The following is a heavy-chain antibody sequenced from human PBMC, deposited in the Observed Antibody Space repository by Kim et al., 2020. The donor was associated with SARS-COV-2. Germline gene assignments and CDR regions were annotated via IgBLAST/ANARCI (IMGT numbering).Heavy chain of an antibody. Sequence: SETLSLTCTVSGGSISSYYWSWIRQPPGKGLEWIGYIYYSGSTNYNPSLKSRVTISVDTSKNQFSLKLSSVTAADTAVYYCARGGSDWNAFPFDYWGQGT. CDR2: IYYSGST. D-gene: IGHD1-1*01. CDR3: ARGGSDWNAFPFDY. CDR1: GGSISSYY. V-gene: IGHV4-59*13. J-gene: IGHJ4*02.